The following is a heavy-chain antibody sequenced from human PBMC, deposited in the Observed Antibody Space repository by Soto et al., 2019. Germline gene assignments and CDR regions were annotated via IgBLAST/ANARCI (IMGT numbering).Heavy chain of an antibody. CDR2: IYPGDSDT. J-gene: IGHJ6*03. V-gene: IGHV5-51*01. D-gene: IGHD3-10*01. Sequence: GESLKISCKGSGYSFTSYWIGWVRQMPGKGLEWMGIIYPGDSDTRYSPSFQGQVTISADKSISTAYLQWSSLKASDTAMYYCASSEISYGSGSHYYYYMDVWGKGTTVTVSS. CDR3: ASSEISYGSGSHYYYYMDV. CDR1: GYSFTSYW.